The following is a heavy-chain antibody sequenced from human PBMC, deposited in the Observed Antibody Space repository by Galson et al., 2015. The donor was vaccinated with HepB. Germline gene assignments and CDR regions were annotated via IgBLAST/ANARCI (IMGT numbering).Heavy chain of an antibody. CDR3: ARDPLRFYGGNSSSYYGMDV. CDR2: IIPIFGIA. CDR1: GGTFSSYA. V-gene: IGHV1-69*13. J-gene: IGHJ6*02. Sequence: SVKVSCKASGGTFSSYAISWVRQAPGQGLEWMGGIIPIFGIANYAQKFQGRVTITADESTSTAYMELSSLRSEDTAVYYCARDPLRFYGGNSSSYYGMDVWGQGTTVTVSS. D-gene: IGHD4-23*01.